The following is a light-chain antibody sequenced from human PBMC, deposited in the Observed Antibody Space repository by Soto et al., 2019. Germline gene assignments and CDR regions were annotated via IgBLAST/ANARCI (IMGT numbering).Light chain of an antibody. CDR2: AAS. Sequence: DIQMTQSPSSLSVSGGDRVTITCRASQGISNYLAWYQQKPGKVPQLLIYAASTLQSGVPSRFRGSGAGTDFTLTINSLQPEDVATYYCQKYDSAPFTFGPGNKLDFK. CDR3: QKYDSAPFT. J-gene: IGKJ3*01. V-gene: IGKV1-27*01. CDR1: QGISNY.